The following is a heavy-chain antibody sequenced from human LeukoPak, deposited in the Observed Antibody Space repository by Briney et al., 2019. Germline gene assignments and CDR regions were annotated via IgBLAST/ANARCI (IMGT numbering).Heavy chain of an antibody. CDR1: GFTFSSYS. D-gene: IGHD1-26*01. Sequence: GGSLRLSCAASGFTFSSYSMNWVRQAPWKGLEWVSSFGTRSTSLYYADSVRGRFTISRDNAKNSLYLQMDSLRAEDTAVYYCARVMYSPERTPEDFWGQGTLVTVSS. V-gene: IGHV3-21*01. CDR2: FGTRSTSL. J-gene: IGHJ4*02. CDR3: ARVMYSPERTPEDF.